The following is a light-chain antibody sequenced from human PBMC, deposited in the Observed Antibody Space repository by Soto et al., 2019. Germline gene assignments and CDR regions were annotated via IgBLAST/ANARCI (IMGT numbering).Light chain of an antibody. CDR1: QSISSY. CDR2: AAY. J-gene: IGKJ5*01. Sequence: DIQLNQSPASLSASVGDRVRISCRASQSISSYLNWYQQKPGKAAKLLIYAAYSLQSGVTSRFSGSGSGTDFTLTISSLQPEDFATYYCQPRYSTPITVGPGTRLDI. V-gene: IGKV1-39*01. CDR3: QPRYSTPIT.